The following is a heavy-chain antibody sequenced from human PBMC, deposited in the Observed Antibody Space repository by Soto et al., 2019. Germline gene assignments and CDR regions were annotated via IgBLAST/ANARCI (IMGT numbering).Heavy chain of an antibody. CDR1: GGSVSSGSYY. J-gene: IGHJ5*02. Sequence: LCGGSVSSGSYYWGWIRQPPGKGLEWIGYIYHSGSTNYNPSLKSRVTISVDTSKNQFSLSLTSVTAADTAVYYCVRLSAAWFDPWGQGTLVTVAS. V-gene: IGHV4-61*01. D-gene: IGHD6-19*01. CDR3: VRLSAAWFDP. CDR2: IYHSGST.